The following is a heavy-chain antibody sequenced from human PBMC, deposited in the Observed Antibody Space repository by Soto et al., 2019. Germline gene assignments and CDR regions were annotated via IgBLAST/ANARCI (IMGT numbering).Heavy chain of an antibody. V-gene: IGHV4-59*01. Sequence: PSETLSLTCTVSGGSISSYYWSWIRQPPGKGLEWIGYIYYSGSTNYNPSLKSLVTLSVDTSKNQFSLKLSYVTAADTAVYDCARYVGVAPCSGGRCYSGRGAFDIWGQGTMVTVSS. J-gene: IGHJ3*02. CDR2: IYYSGST. CDR3: ARYVGVAPCSGGRCYSGRGAFDI. CDR1: GGSISSYY. D-gene: IGHD2-15*01.